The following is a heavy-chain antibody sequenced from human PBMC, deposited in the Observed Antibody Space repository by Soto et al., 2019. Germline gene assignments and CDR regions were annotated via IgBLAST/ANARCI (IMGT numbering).Heavy chain of an antibody. V-gene: IGHV3-30*18. J-gene: IGHJ4*02. CDR1: GFTFSDYA. D-gene: IGHD6-19*01. Sequence: VQLVESGGGVVQPGRSLRLSCAASGFTFSDYAMHLVRQAPGRGLEWVAVVSHDGRNTHYADSVKGRITISRNSSKNTVSLEMTSLRDEDTAVYYCAKGGRQWLVTSDFNYWGQGALVTVSS. CDR2: VSHDGRNT. CDR3: AKGGRQWLVTSDFNY.